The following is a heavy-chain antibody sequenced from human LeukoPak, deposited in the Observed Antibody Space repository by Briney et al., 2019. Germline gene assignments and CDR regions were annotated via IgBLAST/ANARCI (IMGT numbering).Heavy chain of an antibody. J-gene: IGHJ4*02. Sequence: GGSLRLSCAASGFTFSSYGMHWVRQAPGKGLEWLAVIWYDGSNIYYADSVKGRFAISRDNSKNTLYLLLNSLRAEDTAVYYCARNVDLDYWGQGTLVTVSS. CDR1: GFTFSSYG. CDR3: ARNVDLDY. D-gene: IGHD1-1*01. CDR2: IWYDGSNI. V-gene: IGHV3-33*01.